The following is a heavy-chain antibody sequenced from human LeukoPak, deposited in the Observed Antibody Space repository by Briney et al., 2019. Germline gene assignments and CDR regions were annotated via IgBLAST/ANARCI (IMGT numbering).Heavy chain of an antibody. CDR1: GFTFDDYG. V-gene: IGHV3-20*04. CDR2: MNWNGKDI. J-gene: IGHJ4*02. D-gene: IGHD3-16*01. CDR3: ATSAYLDH. Sequence: GGSLRLSCAASGFTFDDYGMNWVRQVPGKGLEWVSGMNWNGKDIGYADSVKGRFTISRDNAKNFLYLQMNSLRVEDMALYYCATSAYLDHWGQGTLVTVSS.